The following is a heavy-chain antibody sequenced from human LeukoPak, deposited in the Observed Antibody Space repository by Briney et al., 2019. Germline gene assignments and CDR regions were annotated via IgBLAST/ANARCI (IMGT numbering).Heavy chain of an antibody. CDR3: ARRFMDV. CDR1: GFTFSSYG. J-gene: IGHJ6*02. V-gene: IGHV3-30*03. Sequence: PGRSLRLSCAASGFTFSSYGMHWVRQAPGKGLEWVAVVSYDGSNKYYADSVKGRFTISRDNSKNTLYLQMNNLRAEDTAVYYCARRFMDVWGQGTTVTVSS. CDR2: VSYDGSNK.